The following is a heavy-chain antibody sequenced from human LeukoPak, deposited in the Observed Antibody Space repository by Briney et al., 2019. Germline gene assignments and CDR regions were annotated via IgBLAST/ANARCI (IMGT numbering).Heavy chain of an antibody. CDR2: INSDGSST. J-gene: IGHJ6*02. CDR3: ARELGNSPPYHDFWSGFPYYYYGMDV. CDR1: GFTFSSYW. V-gene: IGHV3-74*01. D-gene: IGHD3-3*01. Sequence: GGSPRLSCAASGFTFSSYWMHWVRQAPGKGLVWVSRINSDGSSTSYADSVKGRFTISRDNAKNTLYLQMNSLRAEDTAVYYCARELGNSPPYHDFWSGFPYYYYGMDVWGQGTTVTVSS.